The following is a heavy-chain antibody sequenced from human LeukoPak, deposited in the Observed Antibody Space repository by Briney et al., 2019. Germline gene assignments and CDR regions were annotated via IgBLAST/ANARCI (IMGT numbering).Heavy chain of an antibody. CDR3: ARGYHGSGWLGFDY. CDR2: INQDGGEK. J-gene: IGHJ4*02. D-gene: IGHD6-19*01. Sequence: PGGSLRLSCAASGFTVISNYMSWVRQAPGKGLEWVANINQDGGEKYYVDSVKGRFTISRDNAKNSLYLQMNSLRAEDAAVYYCARGYHGSGWLGFDYWGQGTLVTVSS. CDR1: GFTVISNY. V-gene: IGHV3-7*02.